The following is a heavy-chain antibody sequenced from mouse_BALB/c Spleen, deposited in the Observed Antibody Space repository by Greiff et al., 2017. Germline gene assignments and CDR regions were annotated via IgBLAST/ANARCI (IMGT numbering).Heavy chain of an antibody. J-gene: IGHJ4*01. V-gene: IGHV5-17*02. CDR3: ARSLRYAMDY. CDR1: GFTFSSFG. Sequence: EVNVVESGGGLVQPGGSRKLSCAASGFTFSSFGMHWVRQAPEKGLEWVAYISSGSSTIYYADTVKGRFTISRDNPKNTLFLQMTSLRSEDTAMYYCARSLRYAMDYWGQGTSVTVSS. CDR2: ISSGSSTI. D-gene: IGHD1-1*01.